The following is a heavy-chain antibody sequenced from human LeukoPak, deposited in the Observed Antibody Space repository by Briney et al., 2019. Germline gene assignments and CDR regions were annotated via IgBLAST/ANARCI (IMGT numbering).Heavy chain of an antibody. V-gene: IGHV4-38-2*01. CDR3: ARGTYYDFWSGPDAFDI. D-gene: IGHD3-3*01. CDR2: IYHSGST. J-gene: IGHJ3*02. CDR1: GYSISSGYY. Sequence: PSETLSLTCAVSGYSISSGYYWGWIRQPPGKGLEWIGGIYHSGSTYYNPSLKSRVTISVDTSKNQFSLKLSSVTAADTAVYYCARGTYYDFWSGPDAFDIWGQGTMVTVSS.